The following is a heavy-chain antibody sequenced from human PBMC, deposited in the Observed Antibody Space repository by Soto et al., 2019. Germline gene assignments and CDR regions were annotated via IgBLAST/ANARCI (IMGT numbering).Heavy chain of an antibody. Sequence: EVQLVESGGDLVQPGGSLRLSCAASGFSFSIFWMHWVRQAPGKGLVWVSSINGGGSSADYADSVKGRFTFSRDNAKNTVYLQLNSLRAADTAVYYFTRGGGYSGYDPFDYWGQGTLVTVSS. J-gene: IGHJ4*02. CDR3: TRGGGYSGYDPFDY. CDR2: INGGGSSA. V-gene: IGHV3-74*01. CDR1: GFSFSIFW. D-gene: IGHD5-12*01.